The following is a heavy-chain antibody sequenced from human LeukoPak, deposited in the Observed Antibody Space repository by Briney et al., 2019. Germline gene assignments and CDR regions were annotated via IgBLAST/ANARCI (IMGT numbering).Heavy chain of an antibody. CDR3: ARGRAMDYNYDMDV. Sequence: GASVKVSCKASGGTFSNYAFNWVRQAPGQGLEWMGKIIPMFNTPYYSHKFQGRVTITADESTSTAYMELISLRCEDTAMYFCARGRAMDYNYDMDVWGQGTTVTVSS. V-gene: IGHV1-69*13. J-gene: IGHJ6*02. CDR1: GGTFSNYA. CDR2: IIPMFNTP.